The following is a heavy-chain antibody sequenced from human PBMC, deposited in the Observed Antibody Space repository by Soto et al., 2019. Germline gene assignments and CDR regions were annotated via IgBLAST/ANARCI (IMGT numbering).Heavy chain of an antibody. V-gene: IGHV3-23*01. Sequence: VQLLESGGGLVQPGGSLRLSCAASGFTFSSYAMSWVRQAPGKGLEWVSAISGSGGSTYYADSVKGRFTISRDNSKNTLYLQMNSLRAEDTAVYYCAKVGEGDEMGYYYYGMDVWGQGTTVTVSS. CDR2: ISGSGGST. J-gene: IGHJ6*02. CDR1: GFTFSSYA. CDR3: AKVGEGDEMGYYYYGMDV. D-gene: IGHD3-10*01.